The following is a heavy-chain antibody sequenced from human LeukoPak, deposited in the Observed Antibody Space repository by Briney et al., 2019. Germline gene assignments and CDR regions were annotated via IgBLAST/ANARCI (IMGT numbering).Heavy chain of an antibody. Sequence: GGSLRLSCAASGFTFSSYAMHWVRQAPGKGLEWVAVISHDGSNKYYADSAKGRFTISRDNSKNTLYLQMNSLRAEDTAVYYCARDSLYSSSWRYFDYWGQGTLVTVSS. CDR3: ARDSLYSSSWRYFDY. CDR2: ISHDGSNK. CDR1: GFTFSSYA. V-gene: IGHV3-30-3*01. D-gene: IGHD6-13*01. J-gene: IGHJ4*02.